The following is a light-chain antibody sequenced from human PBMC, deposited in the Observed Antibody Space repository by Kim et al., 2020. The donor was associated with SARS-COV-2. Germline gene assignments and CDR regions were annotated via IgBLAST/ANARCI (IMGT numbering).Light chain of an antibody. CDR1: QGISDY. Sequence: DIQMTQSPSSLSASVGDRVTITCRASQGISDYLAWYQQKPGKVPKLLIYAASTLHSGVPSRFSGSGSGTDFTLTISSLQPEDVATYYCFSFTFGPGTKVDIK. CDR2: AAS. CDR3: FSFT. V-gene: IGKV1-27*01. J-gene: IGKJ3*01.